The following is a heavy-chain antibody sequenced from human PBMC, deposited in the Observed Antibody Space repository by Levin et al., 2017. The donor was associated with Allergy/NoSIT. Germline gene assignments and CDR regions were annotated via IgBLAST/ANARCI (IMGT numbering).Heavy chain of an antibody. Sequence: GGSLRLSCAVSGFTFSSSEMNWVRQAPGKGLEWVSYISSSGSSIYYADSVKGRFTISRDNAKNSLFLQLNSLRAEDTAVYYCGRPGRSDNEGYWGQGTLVTVSS. CDR2: ISSSGSSI. V-gene: IGHV3-48*03. J-gene: IGHJ4*02. CDR3: GRPGRSDNEGY. D-gene: IGHD1-1*01. CDR1: GFTFSSSE.